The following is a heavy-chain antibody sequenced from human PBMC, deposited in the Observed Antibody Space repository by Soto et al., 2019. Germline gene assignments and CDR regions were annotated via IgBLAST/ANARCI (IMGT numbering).Heavy chain of an antibody. CDR3: TRDQGPRLGWFDP. V-gene: IGHV4-31*03. D-gene: IGHD2-21*01. Sequence: PSETLSLTCTVSGGSISSGGYYLRWIRPHPGKGLEWIGFIYYSGSTYSNPSLKSRVTISADTSKNQFSLKLSSVTAADTAVYYCTRDQGPRLGWFDPWGQGILVTVSS. CDR2: IYYSGST. J-gene: IGHJ5*02. CDR1: GGSISSGGYY.